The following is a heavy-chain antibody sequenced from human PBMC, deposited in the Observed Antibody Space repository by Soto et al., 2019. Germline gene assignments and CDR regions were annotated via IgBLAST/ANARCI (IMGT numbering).Heavy chain of an antibody. CDR2: IWYDGSNK. CDR1: GFTFSSYG. D-gene: IGHD3-9*01. V-gene: IGHV3-33*01. CDR3: ARGRTDYEMLTCYYEDYGMDV. J-gene: IGHJ6*02. Sequence: QVQLVESGGGVVQPGRSLRLSCAASGFTFSSYGMHWVRQAPGKGLEWVAVIWYDGSNKYYADSVKGRFTISRDNSKNTLYLQMNSLRAEDTAVYYCARGRTDYEMLTCYYEDYGMDVWGQGTTVTVSS.